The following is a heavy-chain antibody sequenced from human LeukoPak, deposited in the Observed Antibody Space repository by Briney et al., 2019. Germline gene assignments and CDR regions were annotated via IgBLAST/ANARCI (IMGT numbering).Heavy chain of an antibody. V-gene: IGHV3-23*01. D-gene: IGHD3-22*01. Sequence: GGSLRLSCAASGFTVSSYAMNWVRQAPGKGLEWVSDISSGGGSTFYADSVKGRFTISRDNSKNTLYLQMNSLRAEDTAVYYCAKDVRVTMLVVVYDYWGQGPLVTVSS. CDR1: GFTVSSYA. J-gene: IGHJ4*02. CDR3: AKDVRVTMLVVVYDY. CDR2: ISSGGGST.